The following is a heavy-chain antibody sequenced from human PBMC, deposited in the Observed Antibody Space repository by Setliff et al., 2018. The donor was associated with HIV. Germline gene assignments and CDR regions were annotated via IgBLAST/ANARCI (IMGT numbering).Heavy chain of an antibody. D-gene: IGHD2-21*01. CDR3: ARLNTGSSYYYYGMDV. V-gene: IGHV3-9*01. J-gene: IGHJ6*02. CDR1: GFTFSSYA. CDR2: INWKSDSR. Sequence: PGGSLRLSCAASGFTFSSYAMHWVRQVPGKGLEWVASINWKSDSRGHADSVKGRFTISRDNAKNSLYLQMNSLRAEDTAVYYCARLNTGSSYYYYGMDVWGQGTTVTSP.